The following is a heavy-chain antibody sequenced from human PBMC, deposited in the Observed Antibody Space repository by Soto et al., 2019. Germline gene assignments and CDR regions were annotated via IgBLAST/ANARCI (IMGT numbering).Heavy chain of an antibody. J-gene: IGHJ4*02. Sequence: GGSLRLSCAACGFSFGSYALSWVRQAPGKGLEWVSTISGSDVKTFYADAVKGRFSISRDTSQNTLYLQMNSLRADDTAIYYCPRWSYLDYWGQGTRVTVSS. CDR2: ISGSDVKT. CDR1: GFSFGSYA. CDR3: PRWSYLDY. D-gene: IGHD3-3*01. V-gene: IGHV3-23*01.